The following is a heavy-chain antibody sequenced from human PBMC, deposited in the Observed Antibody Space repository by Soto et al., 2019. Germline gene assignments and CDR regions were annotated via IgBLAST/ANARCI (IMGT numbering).Heavy chain of an antibody. J-gene: IGHJ2*01. CDR2: TTASNGNT. D-gene: IGHD5-18*01. CDR1: GFTFTGFG. Sequence: QLQLVQSGTEVKNPGAAVKVSCKASGFTFTGFGITWVRQAPGQGLEWMGWTTASNGNTDYARNLQGRVTMTTDTYPSTAYVELWRLRSDDTAVYYCARGYSYGSYWYFDLWGRGTLVTVSS. V-gene: IGHV1-18*04. CDR3: ARGYSYGSYWYFDL.